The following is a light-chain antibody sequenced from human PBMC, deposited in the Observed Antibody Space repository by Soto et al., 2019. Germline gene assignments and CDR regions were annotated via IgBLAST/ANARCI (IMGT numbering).Light chain of an antibody. CDR3: QQYGSSPSVT. V-gene: IGKV3-20*01. Sequence: EIVLTQSPGTLSLSPGERATLSCRASQSVSSSYLAWYQQKPGQAPRLLIYGASSRATGIPDRFSGSGSGTDFTLTISRLEPEEFAVYYCQQYGSSPSVTFGQGTKV. CDR2: GAS. CDR1: QSVSSSY. J-gene: IGKJ1*01.